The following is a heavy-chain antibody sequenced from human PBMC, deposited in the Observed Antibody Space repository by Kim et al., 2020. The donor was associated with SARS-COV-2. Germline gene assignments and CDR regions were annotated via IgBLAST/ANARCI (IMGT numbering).Heavy chain of an antibody. J-gene: IGHJ4*02. CDR3: TRGGRI. D-gene: IGHD6-25*01. CDR2: IYYSGST. Sequence: SETLSLTCTVSGGSISSGNYNWNWIRQPPGQGLEWIGYIYYSGSTSYNPSLKRRATISVDSSKNQFSLKLSSVTAADTAVYYCTRGGRIWGQGTLVTVSS. V-gene: IGHV4-30-4*01. CDR1: GGSISSGNYN.